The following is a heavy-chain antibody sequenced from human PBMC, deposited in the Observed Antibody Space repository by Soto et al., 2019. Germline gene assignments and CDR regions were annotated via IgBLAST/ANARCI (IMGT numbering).Heavy chain of an antibody. D-gene: IGHD1-26*01. CDR1: GGSISSYQ. J-gene: IGHJ4*02. CDR3: ARKFSAFDY. CDR2: FSDSGTS. Sequence: QVQLQESGPGLVKPSETLSLTCTVSGGSISSYQGSWIRQAPGGGLEWTGYFSDSGTSTHTPSLKRRVTISLDTSKNHFSWRLSSVTDSDTAVYYCARKFSAFDYWGQGTLVTVSS. V-gene: IGHV4-59*01.